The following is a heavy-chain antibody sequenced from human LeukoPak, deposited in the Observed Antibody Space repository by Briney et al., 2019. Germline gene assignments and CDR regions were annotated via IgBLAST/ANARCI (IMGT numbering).Heavy chain of an antibody. J-gene: IGHJ3*02. D-gene: IGHD4-17*01. Sequence: ASVKVSCKASGYTFTSYYMHWVRQAPGQGLEWMGIINPSGGSTSYAQKFQGRVTMTRDTSTSTVYMELSSLRSEDTAVYYCARVGSENYGDYESAFDIWGRGPMGTVSS. CDR1: GYTFTSYY. CDR3: ARVGSENYGDYESAFDI. V-gene: IGHV1-46*01. CDR2: INPSGGST.